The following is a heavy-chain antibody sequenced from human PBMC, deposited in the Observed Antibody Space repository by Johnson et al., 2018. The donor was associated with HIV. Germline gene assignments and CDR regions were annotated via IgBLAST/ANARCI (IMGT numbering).Heavy chain of an antibody. J-gene: IGHJ3*02. CDR2: ISYDGSNK. CDR3: ARALTTDAFDI. Sequence: QVQLVESGGGLVKPGGSLRLSCAASGFTFSDYYMSWIRQAPGKGLEWVAVISYDGSNKYYADSVKGRFTISRDNSKNTLYLQMNSLRAEDTAVYYCARALTTDAFDIWGQGTMVTVSS. V-gene: IGHV3-30-3*01. CDR1: GFTFSDYY. D-gene: IGHD4-17*01.